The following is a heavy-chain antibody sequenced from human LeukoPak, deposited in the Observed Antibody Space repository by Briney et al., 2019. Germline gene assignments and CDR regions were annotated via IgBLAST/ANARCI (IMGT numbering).Heavy chain of an antibody. CDR3: ARAPSAGRWLAR. J-gene: IGHJ5*02. CDR2: IRDKAHSYST. Sequence: PGGSLRDSRAASGFTFSGPYMDWVRQAPGKGLDWVGRIRDKAHSYSTDYAASVKGRFTISRDDSGNSLYLQMNSLKIEDTAVYYCARAPSAGRWLARWRQGTLVTVSS. V-gene: IGHV3-72*01. CDR1: GFTFSGPY. D-gene: IGHD3-10*01.